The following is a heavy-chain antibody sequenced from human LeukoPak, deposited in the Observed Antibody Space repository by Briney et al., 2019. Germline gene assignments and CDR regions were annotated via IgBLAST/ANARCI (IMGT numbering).Heavy chain of an antibody. D-gene: IGHD3-16*01. CDR1: GGSISSGGYS. J-gene: IGHJ4*02. CDR3: ARGSPFGMYYFDY. CDR2: IYHSGST. V-gene: IGHV4-30-2*01. Sequence: SETLSLTCAVSGGSISSGGYSWSWIRQPPGKGLEWIGYIYHSGSTYYNPSLKSRVTISVDRSKNQFSLKLSSVTAADTAVYYCARGSPFGMYYFDYWGQGTLVTVPS.